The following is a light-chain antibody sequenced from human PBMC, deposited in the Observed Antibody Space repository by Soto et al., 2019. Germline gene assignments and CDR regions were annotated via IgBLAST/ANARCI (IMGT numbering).Light chain of an antibody. CDR3: MQSTQLPPT. CDR2: EVS. CDR1: QTVLNPSANKSS. J-gene: IGKJ5*01. V-gene: IGKV2D-29*02. Sequence: EIVLTQFPDSLAVSLGERAAINCKSSQTVLNPSANKSSLIWYLQKPGQSPQLLIYEVSTRVSGVPDRFSGSGSGTDFTLEISRVETDDVGIYYCMQSTQLPPTFGQGTRLEIK.